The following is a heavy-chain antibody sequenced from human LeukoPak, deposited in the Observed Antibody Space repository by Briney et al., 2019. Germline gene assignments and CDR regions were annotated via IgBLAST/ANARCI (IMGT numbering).Heavy chain of an antibody. J-gene: IGHJ4*02. CDR2: IYYSGST. CDR1: GGSISSSSYY. V-gene: IGHV4-39*07. D-gene: IGHD6-6*01. CDR3: ARGSPYSSSEFDY. Sequence: SETLSLTCTVSGGSISSSSYYWGWIRQPPGKGLEWIGSIYYSGSTYYNPSLKSRVTISVDMSKNQFSLKLSSVTAADTAVYYCARGSPYSSSEFDYWGQGTLVTVSS.